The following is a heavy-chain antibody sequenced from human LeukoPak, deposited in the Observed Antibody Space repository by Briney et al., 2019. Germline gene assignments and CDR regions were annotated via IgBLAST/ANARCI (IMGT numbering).Heavy chain of an antibody. CDR3: ARGLCSGDSCYSDPAEYFQH. D-gene: IGHD2-15*01. CDR2: INWNGGST. Sequence: GGSLRLSCAASGFTFDDYGMSWVRQAPGKGLEWVSGINWNGGSTGYADSVKGRFTISRDNAKNSLYLQMNSLRAEDTALYYCARGLCSGDSCYSDPAEYFQHWGQGTLVTVSS. V-gene: IGHV3-20*04. CDR1: GFTFDDYG. J-gene: IGHJ1*01.